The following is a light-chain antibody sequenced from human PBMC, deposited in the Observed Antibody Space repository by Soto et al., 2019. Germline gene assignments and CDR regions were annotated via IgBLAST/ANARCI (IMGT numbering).Light chain of an antibody. J-gene: IGLJ2*01. CDR3: SSYTSSSTLVV. V-gene: IGLV2-14*01. Sequence: QSALTQPASVSGSPGQSITISCTGTSSDVGGYNYVSWYQQHPGKAPKLMIYEVSNRPSGVSNRFSGSKSGNTASLTISGLQAEDEADYYCSSYTSSSTLVVFGGETKLTVL. CDR2: EVS. CDR1: SSDVGGYNY.